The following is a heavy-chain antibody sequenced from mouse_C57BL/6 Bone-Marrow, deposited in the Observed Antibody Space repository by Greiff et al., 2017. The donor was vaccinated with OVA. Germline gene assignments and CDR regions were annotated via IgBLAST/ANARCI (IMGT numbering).Heavy chain of an antibody. CDR1: GYTFTSYW. V-gene: IGHV1-69*01. CDR2: IDPSDSYT. D-gene: IGHD2-5*01. J-gene: IGHJ3*01. CDR3: ARSGYSNYYGWFAY. Sequence: QVQLQQPGAELVMPGASVKLSCKASGYTFTSYWMHWVKQRPGQGLEWIGEIDPSDSYTNYNQKFKGKSTLTVDKSSSTAYMQLSSLTSEDSAVYYCARSGYSNYYGWFAYWGQGTLVTVSA.